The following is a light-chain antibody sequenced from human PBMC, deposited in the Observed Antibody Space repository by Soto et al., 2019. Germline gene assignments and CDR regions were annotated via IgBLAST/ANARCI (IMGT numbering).Light chain of an antibody. CDR3: QQSYSIFT. Sequence: DIQMTQSPSSLSASVGDRVTITCRTSQSINTYLNWFQQKPGEAPKLLIFAASSLQSGVPSRFSGSGSGTDFTLTINSLQPEDFAIYYCQQSYSIFTFGGGTKVEIK. CDR1: QSINTY. CDR2: AAS. J-gene: IGKJ4*01. V-gene: IGKV1-39*01.